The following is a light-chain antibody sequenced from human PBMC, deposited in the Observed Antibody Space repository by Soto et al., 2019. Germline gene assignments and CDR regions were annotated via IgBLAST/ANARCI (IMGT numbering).Light chain of an antibody. J-gene: IGKJ2*01. CDR1: LSINTY. CDR2: GAS. V-gene: IGKV1-39*01. CDR3: QQTFTTPHT. Sequence: DIQMTQSPLSLSASVGDRVAITCRSSLSINTYLNWIQQKPGKAPKVLIYGASSLQNGVPSSFSGSGYGTIFTLTISSLQPEDSATYYCQQTFTTPHTFGRGTHLEIK.